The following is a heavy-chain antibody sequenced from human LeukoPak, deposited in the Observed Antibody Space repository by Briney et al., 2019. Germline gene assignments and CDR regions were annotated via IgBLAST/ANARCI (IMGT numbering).Heavy chain of an antibody. Sequence: PGGSLGLSCAASGFPFTSYSMNWVRQAPGRGLEWVSTISGGGGSTYYADSVKGRFTISRDNSKNTLYLQMNSLRAEDTAVYYCAKGSRPPDYWGQGTLVTVSS. V-gene: IGHV3-23*01. J-gene: IGHJ4*02. CDR2: ISGGGGST. CDR1: GFPFTSYS. CDR3: AKGSRPPDY. D-gene: IGHD6-6*01.